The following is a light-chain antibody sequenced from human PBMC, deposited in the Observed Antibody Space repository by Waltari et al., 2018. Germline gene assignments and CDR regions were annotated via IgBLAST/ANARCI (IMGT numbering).Light chain of an antibody. CDR1: HYISNF. Sequence: DIEMTQSPSSLSASVGDRLTITCRASHYISNFLAWYQQRPGKLPKLLIYRASTLQSGVPSRFSGSGSGTDFTLAISSLQSEDVATYYCQKYDSAPLTFGPGTKVEIK. CDR3: QKYDSAPLT. J-gene: IGKJ3*01. V-gene: IGKV1-27*01. CDR2: RAS.